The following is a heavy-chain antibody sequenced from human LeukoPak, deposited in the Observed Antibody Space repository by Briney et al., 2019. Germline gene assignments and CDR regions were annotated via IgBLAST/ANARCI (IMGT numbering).Heavy chain of an antibody. D-gene: IGHD4-17*01. CDR1: GGSFSGYY. Sequence: SETLSLTCAVYGGSFSGYYWSWIRQPPGKGLEWIGEINHSGSTNYNPSLKSRVTISVNTSKNQFSLKLSSVTAADTAVYYCARGRGTTVTIFDYWGQGTLVTVSS. V-gene: IGHV4-34*01. CDR2: INHSGST. CDR3: ARGRGTTVTIFDY. J-gene: IGHJ4*02.